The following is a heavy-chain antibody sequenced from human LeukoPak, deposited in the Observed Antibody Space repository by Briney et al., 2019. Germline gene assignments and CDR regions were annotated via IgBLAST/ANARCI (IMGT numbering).Heavy chain of an antibody. Sequence: PGGSLRLSCAASGFTVSSNYMSWVRQAPGKGLEWVSVIYSGGSTYYADSVKGRFTISRDNSKNTLYLQMNSLRAEDTAVYYCARGSSGGLRFLEWSGYYFDYWGQGTLVTVSS. D-gene: IGHD3-3*01. J-gene: IGHJ4*02. CDR2: IYSGGST. CDR3: ARGSSGGLRFLEWSGYYFDY. V-gene: IGHV3-53*01. CDR1: GFTVSSNY.